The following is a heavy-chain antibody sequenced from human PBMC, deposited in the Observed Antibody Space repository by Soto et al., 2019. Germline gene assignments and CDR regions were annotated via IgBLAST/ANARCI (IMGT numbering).Heavy chain of an antibody. J-gene: IGHJ6*03. V-gene: IGHV3-13*01. CDR3: ARAPRGINMVRGVRGYMDV. Sequence: GGSLRLSCAASGFTFSSYDMHWVRQATGKGLEWVSAIGTAGDTYYPGSVKGRFTISRENAKNSLYLQMNSLRAGDTAVYYCARAPRGINMVRGVRGYMDVWGKGTTVAVSS. CDR1: GFTFSSYD. CDR2: IGTAGDT. D-gene: IGHD3-10*01.